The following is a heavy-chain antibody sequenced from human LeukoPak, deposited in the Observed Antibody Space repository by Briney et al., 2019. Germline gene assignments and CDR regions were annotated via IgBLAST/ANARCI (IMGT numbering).Heavy chain of an antibody. CDR2: IYSGGST. V-gene: IGHV3-66*01. CDR1: GFTVSNNY. J-gene: IGHJ4*02. D-gene: IGHD6-13*01. Sequence: GGSLRLSCAASGFTVSNNYMTWVRQAPGKGLEWVSLIYSGGSTYYADSVKGRFTISRDNSKNTVYLQMNSLRAEDTAVYYCAGAHSSRWSVFWGQGTLVTVSS. CDR3: AGAHSSRWSVF.